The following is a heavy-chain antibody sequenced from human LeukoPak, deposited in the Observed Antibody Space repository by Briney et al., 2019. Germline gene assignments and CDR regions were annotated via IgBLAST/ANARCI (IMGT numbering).Heavy chain of an antibody. D-gene: IGHD2-2*02. Sequence: ASVKVSCKASGYTFTSYYMHWVRQAPGQGLEWMGIINPSGGSTSYAQKFQGRVTMTRDTSTSTVYMELSSLRSEDTAVYYCARAYCSSTSCYRGFDPWGQGTLVTVSS. CDR2: INPSGGST. V-gene: IGHV1-46*01. CDR3: ARAYCSSTSCYRGFDP. CDR1: GYTFTSYY. J-gene: IGHJ5*02.